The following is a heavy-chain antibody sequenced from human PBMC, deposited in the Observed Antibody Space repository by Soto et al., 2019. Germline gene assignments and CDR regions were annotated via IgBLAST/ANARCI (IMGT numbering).Heavy chain of an antibody. D-gene: IGHD3-10*01. CDR2: IRSKANSYAT. Sequence: GGSLRLSCAASRFTFSGSAMHWVRQASGKGLEWVGRIRSKANSYATAYAASVKGRFTISRDDSKNTAYLQMNSLKTEDTAVYYCTRRRYYYGSGSPVPGYNWFDPWGQGTLVTVS. CDR3: TRRRYYYGSGSPVPGYNWFDP. V-gene: IGHV3-73*01. J-gene: IGHJ5*02. CDR1: RFTFSGSA.